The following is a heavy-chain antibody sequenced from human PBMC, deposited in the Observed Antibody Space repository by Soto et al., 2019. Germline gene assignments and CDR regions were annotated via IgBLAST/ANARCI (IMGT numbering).Heavy chain of an antibody. Sequence: EVQLVESGGGLVQPGGSLRLSCAASGFTFSSYSMNWVRQAPGKGLEWVSYISSSSSTIYYADSVKGRFTISRDNAKNSQYLQMNSLRAEDTAVYYCAREENIVVVVAAPDYWGQGTLVTVSS. CDR2: ISSSSSTI. CDR1: GFTFSSYS. CDR3: AREENIVVVVAAPDY. J-gene: IGHJ4*02. V-gene: IGHV3-48*01. D-gene: IGHD2-15*01.